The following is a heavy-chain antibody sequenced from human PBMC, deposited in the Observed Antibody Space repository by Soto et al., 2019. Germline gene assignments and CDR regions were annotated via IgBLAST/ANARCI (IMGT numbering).Heavy chain of an antibody. J-gene: IGHJ6*02. CDR3: ARADYGSGSYNYYYGMDV. CDR2: IYYSGST. CDR1: GGSISSYY. D-gene: IGHD3-10*01. V-gene: IGHV4-59*01. Sequence: PSETLSLTCTVSGGSISSYYWSWIRQPPGKGLEWIGYIYYSGSTNYNPSLKSRVTISVDTSKNQFSLKLSSVTAADTAVYYCARADYGSGSYNYYYGMDVWGQGTTVTVSS.